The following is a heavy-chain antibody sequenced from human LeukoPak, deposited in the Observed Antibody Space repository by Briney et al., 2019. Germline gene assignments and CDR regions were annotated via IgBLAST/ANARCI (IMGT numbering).Heavy chain of an antibody. CDR3: ARGRRSSWYTY. D-gene: IGHD6-13*01. CDR1: GGSFSGYY. J-gene: IGHJ4*02. CDR2: INHSGST. V-gene: IGHV4-34*01. Sequence: PSVTLSLTCAVYGGSFSGYYWSWIRQAPGKGLEWIGEINHSGSTNYNPSLKSRVTISVDTSKNQFSLKLSSVTAADTAVYYCARGRRSSWYTYWGQGTLVTVSS.